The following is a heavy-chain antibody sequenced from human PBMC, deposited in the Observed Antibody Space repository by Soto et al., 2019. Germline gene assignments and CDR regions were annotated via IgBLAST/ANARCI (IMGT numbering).Heavy chain of an antibody. CDR2: ISCNSGSI. Sequence: EVQLVESGGGLVQPGRSLRLSCAASGFTFDDYAMHWVRQAPGKGLEWVSGISCNSGSIGYADSVKGRFTISRDNAKNSLYLQMNSLRAEDTALYYCAKDIAPWPVEQAFDIWGQGTMVTVSS. CDR3: AKDIAPWPVEQAFDI. V-gene: IGHV3-9*01. J-gene: IGHJ3*02. CDR1: GFTFDDYA.